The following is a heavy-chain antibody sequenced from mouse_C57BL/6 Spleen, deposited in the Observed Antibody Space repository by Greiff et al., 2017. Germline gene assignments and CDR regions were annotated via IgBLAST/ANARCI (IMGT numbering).Heavy chain of an antibody. V-gene: IGHV5-4*03. CDR3: ARLLYDYDVCWFAY. D-gene: IGHD2-4*01. CDR2: ISDGGSYT. Sequence: EVKVVESGGGLVQPGGSLKLSCAASGFTFSSYAMSWVRQTPDKRLEWVATISDGGSYTYYPDNVTGRFTISRDNAKNNLYLQMSHLKSEDTAMYYFARLLYDYDVCWFAYWGQGTLVTVSA. CDR1: GFTFSSYA. J-gene: IGHJ3*01.